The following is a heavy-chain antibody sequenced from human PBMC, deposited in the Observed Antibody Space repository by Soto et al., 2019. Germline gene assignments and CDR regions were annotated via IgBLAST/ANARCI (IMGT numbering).Heavy chain of an antibody. V-gene: IGHV3-13*01. CDR1: GFTFSSYD. D-gene: IGHD3-16*01. CDR3: ARGPSGFGIDY. J-gene: IGHJ4*02. CDR2: VTTAGDT. Sequence: EVQLVESGGGLVQPGGSLRLSCAASGFTFSSYDMHWVRQATGKGLEWVSAVTTAGDTYYPGSVKGRFTISRENAKNSLYLQLNSLRAGDTAVYYCARGPSGFGIDYWGQGTLVTVSS.